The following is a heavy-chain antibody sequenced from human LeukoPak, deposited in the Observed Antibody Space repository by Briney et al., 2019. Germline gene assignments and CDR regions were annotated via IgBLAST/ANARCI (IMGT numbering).Heavy chain of an antibody. D-gene: IGHD3-10*01. Sequence: GGSLRLSCAASGFTFDEYAMHWVRQAPGKGLEGVSLISWDGGSTYYADSVKGRFTISRDNSKNSLYLQMHSLRAEDTALYYCAKEGYGSGSRPIVNLDYWGQGTLVTVSS. CDR2: ISWDGGST. CDR1: GFTFDEYA. CDR3: AKEGYGSGSRPIVNLDY. V-gene: IGHV3-43D*03. J-gene: IGHJ4*02.